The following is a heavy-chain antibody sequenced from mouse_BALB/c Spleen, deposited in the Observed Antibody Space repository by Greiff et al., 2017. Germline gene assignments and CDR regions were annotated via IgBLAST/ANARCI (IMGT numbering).Heavy chain of an antibody. CDR3: ARGVITTVVARWYFDV. J-gene: IGHJ1*01. CDR1: GYTFSSYW. V-gene: IGHV1-9*01. D-gene: IGHD1-1*01. CDR2: ILPGSGST. Sequence: VQLQQSGAELMKPGASVKISCKATGYTFSSYWIEWVKQRPGHGLEWIGEILPGSGSTNYNEKFKGKATFTADTSSNTAYMQLSSLTSEDSAVYYCARGVITTVVARWYFDVWGAGTTVTVSS.